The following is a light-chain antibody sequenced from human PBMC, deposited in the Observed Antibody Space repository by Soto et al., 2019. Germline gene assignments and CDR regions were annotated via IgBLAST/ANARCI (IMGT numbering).Light chain of an antibody. J-gene: IGKJ5*01. Sequence: DIQMTQSPSTLSASVGDRVTITCRASQSISSWLAWYQQKPGKAPKLLIFAASSLQSGVPPRFSGSGSGTDFTLAISSLQSEDFAVYYCQQYNEWPPFTFGQGTRLEI. CDR1: QSISSW. CDR2: AAS. CDR3: QQYNEWPPFT. V-gene: IGKV1-5*01.